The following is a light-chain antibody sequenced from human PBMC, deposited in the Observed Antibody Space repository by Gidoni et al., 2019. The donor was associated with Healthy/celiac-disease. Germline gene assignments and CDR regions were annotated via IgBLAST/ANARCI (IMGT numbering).Light chain of an antibody. J-gene: IGLJ1*01. V-gene: IGLV1-40*01. Sequence: QSVLTQPPSVSGAPGQRVTISCTGRSSNIWAGYDVHWYQQLPGTAPKPPTYGNSNRPSGVPDRFSGSKSGTSASLAITGLQAEDEADYYCQSYDSSFYVFGTGTKVTVL. CDR1: SSNIWAGYD. CDR2: GNS. CDR3: QSYDSSFYV.